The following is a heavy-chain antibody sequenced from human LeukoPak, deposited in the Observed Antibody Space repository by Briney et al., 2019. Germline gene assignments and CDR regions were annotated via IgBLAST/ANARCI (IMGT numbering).Heavy chain of an antibody. V-gene: IGHV4-38-2*02. D-gene: IGHD2-15*01. CDR2: ISHSGST. CDR3: ARQRYCSGGSCSPRPGYYYYYYMDV. Sequence: PSETLSLTCTVSGYSISSGYYWGWIRQPPGKGLKWIGSISHSGSTYYNPSLKSRVTISVDTSKNQFSLKLSSVTAADTAVYYCARQRYCSGGSCSPRPGYYYYYYMDVWGKGTTVTISS. J-gene: IGHJ6*03. CDR1: GYSISSGYY.